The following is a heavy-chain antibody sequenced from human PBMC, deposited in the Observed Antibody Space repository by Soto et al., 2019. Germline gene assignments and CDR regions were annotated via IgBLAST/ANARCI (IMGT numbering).Heavy chain of an antibody. V-gene: IGHV3-21*01. CDR3: ARDPSPGSVLMVYAMPGYYYYVMDV. J-gene: IGHJ6*02. Sequence: PGGSLRLSCAASGFTFSSYSMNWVRQAPGKGLEWVSSISSSSSYIYYADSVKGRFTISRDNAKNSLYLQMNSLRAEDTAVYYCARDPSPGSVLMVYAMPGYYYYVMDVWGQGTTVTVSS. D-gene: IGHD2-8*01. CDR1: GFTFSSYS. CDR2: ISSSSSYI.